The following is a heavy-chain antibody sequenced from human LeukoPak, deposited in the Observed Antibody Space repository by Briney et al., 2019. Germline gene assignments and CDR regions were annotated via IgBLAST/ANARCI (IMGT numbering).Heavy chain of an antibody. V-gene: IGHV1-46*01. CDR1: GYSFTGYY. CDR3: ARKPFGLGGLDY. Sequence: ASVKVSCKASGYSFTGYYIHCVRQAPGQGLEWMGIINPSGGSTSYAQKSQGRVTMTRDTSTSTVYMELSSLRSEDTAVYYCARKPFGLGGLDYWGQGTLVTVSS. J-gene: IGHJ4*02. CDR2: INPSGGST. D-gene: IGHD3-16*01.